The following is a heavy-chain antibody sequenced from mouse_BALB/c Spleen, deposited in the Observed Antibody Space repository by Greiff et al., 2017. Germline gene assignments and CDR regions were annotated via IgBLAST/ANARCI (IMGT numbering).Heavy chain of an antibody. D-gene: IGHD2-4*01. CDR1: GFTFSSYG. CDR2: ISSGGSYT. Sequence: EVKLVESGGDLVKPGGSLKLSCAASGFTFSSYGMSWVRQTPDKRLEWVATISSGGSYTYYPDSVKGRFTISRDNAKNTLYLQMSSLKSEDTAMYYCARLGDYDSYWYFDVWGAGTTVTVSS. V-gene: IGHV5-6*01. CDR3: ARLGDYDSYWYFDV. J-gene: IGHJ1*01.